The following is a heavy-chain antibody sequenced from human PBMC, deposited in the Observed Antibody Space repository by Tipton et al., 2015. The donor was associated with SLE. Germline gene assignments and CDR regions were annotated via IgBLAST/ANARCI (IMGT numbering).Heavy chain of an antibody. V-gene: IGHV4-59*01. J-gene: IGHJ3*02. CDR3: ARSLKGAFDM. Sequence: LRLSCTVSGGSISSYYWSWIRQPPGKGLEWIGYIYYSGSTNFNPSLKSRVTISVDTSKNQFSLKLSSVTAADTAVYYCARSLKGAFDMWGQGTMVTVSS. CDR2: IYYSGST. CDR1: GGSISSYY.